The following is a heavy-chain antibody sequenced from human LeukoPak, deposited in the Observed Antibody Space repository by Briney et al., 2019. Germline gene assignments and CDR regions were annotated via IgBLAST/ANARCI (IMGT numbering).Heavy chain of an antibody. CDR3: ARDGWGYQLPLGY. CDR2: ISSSSSYI. J-gene: IGHJ4*02. D-gene: IGHD2-2*01. Sequence: PGGSLRLSCAASGFTFSSYSMNWVRQAPGKGLEWVSSISSSSSYIYYADSVKGRFTISRDNAKNSLYLQMNSLRAEDTAVYYCARDGWGYQLPLGYWGQGTLVTVSS. CDR1: GFTFSSYS. V-gene: IGHV3-21*01.